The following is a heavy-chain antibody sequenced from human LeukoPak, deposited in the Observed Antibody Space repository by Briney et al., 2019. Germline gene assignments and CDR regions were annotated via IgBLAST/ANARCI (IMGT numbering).Heavy chain of an antibody. CDR2: INPNSGGT. Sequence: ASVKVSCKASEYTFIGYYLHWVRQAPGQGLEWMGWINPNSGGTNYAQKFQGRVTMTRDTSISTAYMEVSRLRSDDTAVYYCATMGATNFDHWGQGTLVTVSS. CDR3: ATMGATNFDH. CDR1: EYTFIGYY. V-gene: IGHV1-2*02. D-gene: IGHD1-26*01. J-gene: IGHJ4*02.